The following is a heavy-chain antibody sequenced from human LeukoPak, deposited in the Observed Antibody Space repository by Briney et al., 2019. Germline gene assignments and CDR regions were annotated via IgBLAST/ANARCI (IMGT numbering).Heavy chain of an antibody. CDR2: ITWDGGET. D-gene: IGHD3-22*01. J-gene: IGHJ5*02. CDR3: VKDNFYDSNLFDP. V-gene: IGHV3-43*01. Sequence: GGSLRLSCAASGFTFDDYNMIWVRQTPGKGLEWVSLITWDGGETFYADSVQGRFTISRDNTRDSLYLHMTSLKVEDTAFYYCVKDNFYDSNLFDPWGQGTLVTVSS. CDR1: GFTFDDYN.